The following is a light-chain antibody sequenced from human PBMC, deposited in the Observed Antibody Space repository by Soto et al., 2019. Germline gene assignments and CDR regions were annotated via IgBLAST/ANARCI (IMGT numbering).Light chain of an antibody. CDR2: EVS. J-gene: IGLJ1*01. V-gene: IGLV2-14*03. Sequence: SVLTQPAPLSGSPGQSIAISCPGNSRDVGAYDYVSWYQQHPDKAPKLMIYEVSNRLSGVSNRFSGSKSVNTATLTISGLQAEDEADYYCSSFTRSSTRVFGTGTKVTVL. CDR3: SSFTRSSTRV. CDR1: SRDVGAYDY.